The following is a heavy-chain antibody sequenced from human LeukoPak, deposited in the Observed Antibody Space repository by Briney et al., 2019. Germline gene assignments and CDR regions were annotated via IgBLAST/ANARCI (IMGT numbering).Heavy chain of an antibody. Sequence: APVKVSCKTSGYTFTTYAIHWVRQAPGDRLERMGCFNVGHGNTEYSERFQGRVTITTDASATTHFMELSSLRSEDAAVYYCASQYYYGPTGYYGGFDYWGQGTPVTVSS. D-gene: IGHD3-22*01. CDR1: GYTFTTYA. CDR3: ASQYYYGPTGYYGGFDY. CDR2: FNVGHGNT. V-gene: IGHV1-3*01. J-gene: IGHJ4*02.